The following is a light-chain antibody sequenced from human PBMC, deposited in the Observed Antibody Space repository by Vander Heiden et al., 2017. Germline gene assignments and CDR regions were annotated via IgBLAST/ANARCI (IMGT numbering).Light chain of an antibody. CDR2: WAS. CDR1: QSVLYSSNNKNY. V-gene: IGKV4-1*01. CDR3: QQYYSTPYT. J-gene: IGKJ2*01. Sequence: DIVLTQSPHSLAVSLGERATINCKSSQSVLYSSNNKNYLAWYQQKPGQPPKLLIYWASLRESGVPDRFSGSGSGTDFTLSISSLQAEDVAVYFCQQYYSTPYTFGQGTKLEIK.